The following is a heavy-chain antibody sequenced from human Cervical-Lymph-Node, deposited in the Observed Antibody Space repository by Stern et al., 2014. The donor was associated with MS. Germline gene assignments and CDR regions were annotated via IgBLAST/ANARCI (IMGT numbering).Heavy chain of an antibody. D-gene: IGHD7-27*01. Sequence: QVHLQESGPGLVRPSETLSLTCTVSGASFSGFFWGWIRQPPGEGLEWIGFDYKSEKSNYNPSLKSRVTISVDTSKSQSSLRLSSVTAADTAVYYCARDHWGSLDFWGPGILVTVSS. CDR3: ARDHWGSLDF. CDR1: GASFSGFF. J-gene: IGHJ4*02. CDR2: DYKSEKS. V-gene: IGHV4-59*01.